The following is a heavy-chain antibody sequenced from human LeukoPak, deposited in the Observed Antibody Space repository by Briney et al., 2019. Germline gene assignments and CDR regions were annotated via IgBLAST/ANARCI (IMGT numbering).Heavy chain of an antibody. V-gene: IGHV1-18*01. CDR2: ISGYTGDT. CDR3: SRERARPVTGTWLEYDF. D-gene: IGHD6-19*01. Sequence: ASVKVSGKASGYTFTTYSISWVRQAPGQGLEWMGWISGYTGDTNYTQKFQDRVTMTTDTSTSTAYMELRSLRSDDTGVYFCSRERARPVTGTWLEYDFWGQGTLVTVSS. J-gene: IGHJ4*02. CDR1: GYTFTTYS.